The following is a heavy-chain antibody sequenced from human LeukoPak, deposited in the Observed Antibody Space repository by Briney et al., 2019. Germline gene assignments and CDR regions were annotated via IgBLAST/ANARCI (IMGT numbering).Heavy chain of an antibody. D-gene: IGHD6-19*01. CDR2: TKPDGSET. J-gene: IGHJ4*02. V-gene: IGHV3-7*01. CDR1: GFNFNTYW. Sequence: GGSLRLSCAASGFNFNTYWMSWVRQAPGKGLEWVANTKPDGSETNYVDSVKGRFTISRDNAKRSLYLQMNSPRVEDTAVYYCARDPGYRPQWLATDWGQGTLVTVSS. CDR3: ARDPGYRPQWLATD.